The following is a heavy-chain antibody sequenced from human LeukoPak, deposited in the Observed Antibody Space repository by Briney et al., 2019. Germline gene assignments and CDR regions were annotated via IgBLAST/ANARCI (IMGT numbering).Heavy chain of an antibody. J-gene: IGHJ4*02. CDR3: TTNSGYAFDNS. D-gene: IGHD5-12*01. Sequence: GGSLRLSCAASGFIFSNAWMSWVRQAPGKGLEWVGRIKSKTDGGTTDYVAPVKGRFTISRDDSKDTLYLQMNSLKTEDTAVYYCTTNSGYAFDNSWGQGTLVTVSS. CDR1: GFIFSNAW. CDR2: IKSKTDGGTT. V-gene: IGHV3-15*01.